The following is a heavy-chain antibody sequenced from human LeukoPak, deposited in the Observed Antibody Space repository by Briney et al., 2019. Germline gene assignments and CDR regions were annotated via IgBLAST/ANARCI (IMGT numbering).Heavy chain of an antibody. Sequence: ASVKVSCKASEGTFGGYAINWVRQAPGQGLQWVGGIIPMIGTTNFAQKFQGRVTITADASTSTAYMELNSLTSEDTAVYYCARDRAIPKADVFDIWGQGTMVTVSS. V-gene: IGHV1-69*13. CDR2: IIPMIGTT. CDR3: ARDRAIPKADVFDI. CDR1: EGTFGGYA. J-gene: IGHJ3*02.